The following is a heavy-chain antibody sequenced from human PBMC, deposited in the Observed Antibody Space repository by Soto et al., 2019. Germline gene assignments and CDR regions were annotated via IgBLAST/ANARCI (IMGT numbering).Heavy chain of an antibody. Sequence: QLQLQESGSGLVKPSQTLSLTCAVSGGSISSGGYAWSWIRQPPGKGLECIGYIYHSGSTYYNPSLKSRVTISVDRSKNQFSLKLSSVTTADTAVYYCASRPPYYYGSGSYGFDPWGQGTQVTVSS. CDR3: ASRPPYYYGSGSYGFDP. D-gene: IGHD3-10*01. J-gene: IGHJ5*02. CDR1: GGSISSGGYA. CDR2: IYHSGST. V-gene: IGHV4-30-2*01.